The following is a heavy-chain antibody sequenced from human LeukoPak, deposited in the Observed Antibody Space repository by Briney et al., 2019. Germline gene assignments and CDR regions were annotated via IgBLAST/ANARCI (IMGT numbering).Heavy chain of an antibody. J-gene: IGHJ4*02. V-gene: IGHV3-23*01. CDR3: ARDPNWGSGY. Sequence: PGGSLRLSCAASGFTFSNYVMIWVRQAPGKGLEWGSIIGTSGGDIHYADSVKGRFSISRDNSKNTLSLQMNSLRVDDTAVYYCARDPNWGSGYWGQGTLVTVSS. CDR2: IGTSGGDI. CDR1: GFTFSNYV. D-gene: IGHD7-27*01.